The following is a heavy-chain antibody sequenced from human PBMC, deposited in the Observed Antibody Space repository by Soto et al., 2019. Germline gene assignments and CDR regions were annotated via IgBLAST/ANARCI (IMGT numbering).Heavy chain of an antibody. D-gene: IGHD6-13*01. CDR2: ISNNGAHT. CDR3: ARRGHGSRWPNVYMDV. J-gene: IGHJ6*03. V-gene: IGHV3-64*01. CDR1: GFTFSNYE. Sequence: EAQLVESGGGLVQPGGSLRLSCAASGFTFSNYEMHWVRQAPGKGLEYVSGISNNGAHTDYAKSVKGRFTISRDNSENTLYLQMGCLIAEDMALYYCARRGHGSRWPNVYMDVWGKGTAVTVSS.